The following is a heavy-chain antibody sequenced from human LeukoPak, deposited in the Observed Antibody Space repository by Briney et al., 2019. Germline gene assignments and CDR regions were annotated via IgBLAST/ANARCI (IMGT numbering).Heavy chain of an antibody. J-gene: IGHJ4*02. CDR2: ISSSSSYI. V-gene: IGHV3-21*01. D-gene: IGHD2-21*02. CDR1: GFTVSSNY. CDR3: AKVYGGKNAVTAILNEDYFDY. Sequence: GGSLRLSCAASGFTVSSNYMSWVRQAPGKGLEWVSSISSSSSYIYYADSVKGRFTISRDNAKNSLYLQMNSLRAEDTAVYYCAKVYGGKNAVTAILNEDYFDYWGQGTLVTVSS.